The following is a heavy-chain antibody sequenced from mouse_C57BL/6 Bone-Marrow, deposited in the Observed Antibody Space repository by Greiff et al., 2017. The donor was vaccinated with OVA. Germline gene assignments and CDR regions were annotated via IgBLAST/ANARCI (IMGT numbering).Heavy chain of an antibody. CDR1: GYTFTSYG. J-gene: IGHJ3*01. D-gene: IGHD2-1*01. CDR2: IYPRSGNT. Sequence: QVQLQQPGAELARPGASVKLSCKASGYTFTSYGISWVKQRTGQGLEWIGEIYPRSGNTYYNEKFKGKATLTADKSSSTAYMELRSLTSEDSAVYFCARPSNYGFAYWGQGTLVTVSA. V-gene: IGHV1-81*01. CDR3: ARPSNYGFAY.